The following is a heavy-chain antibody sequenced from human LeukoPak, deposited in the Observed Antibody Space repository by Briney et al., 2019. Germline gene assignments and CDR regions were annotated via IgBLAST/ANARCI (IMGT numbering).Heavy chain of an antibody. J-gene: IGHJ4*02. Sequence: ASVKVSCKASGYTFTSYGISWVRQAPGQGLEWMGWISAYNGNTNYAQKLQGRVTMTTDTSTSTAYMELRSLRSDDTAIFYCARDAVAGRAEYYFDYWGQGTLVTVSP. CDR1: GYTFTSYG. V-gene: IGHV1-18*01. CDR3: ARDAVAGRAEYYFDY. D-gene: IGHD6-19*01. CDR2: ISAYNGNT.